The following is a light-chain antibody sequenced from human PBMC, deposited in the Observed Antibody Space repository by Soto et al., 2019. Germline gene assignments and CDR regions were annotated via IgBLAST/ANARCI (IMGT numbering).Light chain of an antibody. V-gene: IGLV6-57*01. CDR2: DDX. CDR3: QFYDRSIRV. Sequence: NFMLTQPHSVSESPGKTVTISCTRSGGSIDANFVQWYQQRPGSSPTNLIYDDXXRPXGVXERXSXSIDISSNSASLTISGLKTEDEADYYCQFYDRSIRVFGGGTKVTVL. J-gene: IGLJ3*02. CDR1: GGSIDANF.